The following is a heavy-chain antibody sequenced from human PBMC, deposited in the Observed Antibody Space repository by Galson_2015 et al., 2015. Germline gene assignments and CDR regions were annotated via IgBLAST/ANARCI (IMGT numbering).Heavy chain of an antibody. Sequence: SLRLSCAASEFTFSSYGMHWVRQAPGKGLEWVAVISYDGSNKYYADSVKGRFTISRDNSKNTLYLQMNSLRAEDTAVYYCAKGLYEYHYYGMDVWGQGTTVTVSS. D-gene: IGHD5/OR15-5a*01. J-gene: IGHJ6*02. V-gene: IGHV3-30*18. CDR3: AKGLYEYHYYGMDV. CDR1: EFTFSSYG. CDR2: ISYDGSNK.